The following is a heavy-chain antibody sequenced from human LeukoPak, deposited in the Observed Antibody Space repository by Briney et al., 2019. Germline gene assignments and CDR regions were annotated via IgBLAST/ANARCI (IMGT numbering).Heavy chain of an antibody. CDR1: GNTLTDLS. Sequence: XSVKVSCKVSGNTLTDLSIHWVRQAPEKGLDWMGGFDPEDAEVIYAEKFQDRVTMTEDPSTDTAYLELSSLRSEDTAVYYCAAEGQWSLVHYFNSWGQGTLVTVSS. V-gene: IGHV1-24*01. CDR2: FDPEDAEV. CDR3: AAEGQWSLVHYFNS. D-gene: IGHD2-15*01. J-gene: IGHJ4*02.